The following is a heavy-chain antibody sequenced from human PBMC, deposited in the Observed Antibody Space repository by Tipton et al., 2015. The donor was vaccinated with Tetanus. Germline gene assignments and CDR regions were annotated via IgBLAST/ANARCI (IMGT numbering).Heavy chain of an antibody. V-gene: IGHV4-59*08. CDR1: GGSISRHY. CDR3: ARGNWYNMDV. J-gene: IGHJ6*02. D-gene: IGHD1/OR15-1a*01. CDR2: VYYTGST. Sequence: TLSLTCTVSGGSISRHYCSWIRQPPGKGLEWIGYVYYTGSTKYNPSLMSRVTISEDTSKNQFSLKLESVTAADTAVYYCARGNWYNMDVWGQGTTVTVSS.